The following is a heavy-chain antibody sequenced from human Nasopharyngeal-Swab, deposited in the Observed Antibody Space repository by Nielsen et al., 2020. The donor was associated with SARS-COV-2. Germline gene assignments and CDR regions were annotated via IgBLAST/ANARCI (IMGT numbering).Heavy chain of an antibody. J-gene: IGHJ4*02. CDR2: ISYDGSNK. CDR1: GFTFSSYA. D-gene: IGHD3-9*01. CDR3: ARARGGGYFDTFDY. Sequence: GESLKISCAASGFTFSSYAMHWVRQAPGKGLEWVAVISYDGSNKYYADSVKGRFTISRDNSKNTLYLQMNSLRAEDTAVYYCARARGGGYFDTFDYWGKGTLVTVSS. V-gene: IGHV3-30*04.